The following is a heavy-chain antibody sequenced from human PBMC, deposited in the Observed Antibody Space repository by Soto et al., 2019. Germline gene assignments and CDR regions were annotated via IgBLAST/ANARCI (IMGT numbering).Heavy chain of an antibody. CDR3: ATNGDCSGGSCHWHVAY. CDR1: GFTFSSYA. V-gene: IGHV3-23*01. CDR2: ISGSGGST. J-gene: IGHJ4*02. Sequence: GGSLRLSCAASGFTFSSYAMSWVRQAPGKGLEWVSVISGSGGSTYYADSVKGRFTISRDNSKNTLYLQMNSLRAEDTAVYYCATNGDCSGGSCHWHVAYWGQGTLVTVSS. D-gene: IGHD2-15*01.